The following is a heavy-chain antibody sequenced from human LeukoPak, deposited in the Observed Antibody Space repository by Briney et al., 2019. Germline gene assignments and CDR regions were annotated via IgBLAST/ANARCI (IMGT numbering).Heavy chain of an antibody. D-gene: IGHD3-16*01. CDR3: ARHLGVGSYPLDS. J-gene: IGHJ4*02. CDR2: IYSSGTT. Sequence: SETLSLTCSVSGGSLSNHYWSWIRQPPGKALEWIAHIYSSGTTTYNPSLKSRVTISLDTSKSQISLRVTSVTAADTAVYYCARHLGVGSYPLDSWGQGTLVTVSS. CDR1: GGSLSNHY. V-gene: IGHV4-59*08.